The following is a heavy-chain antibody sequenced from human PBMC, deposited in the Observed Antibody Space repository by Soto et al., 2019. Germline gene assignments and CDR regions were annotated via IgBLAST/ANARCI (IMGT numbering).Heavy chain of an antibody. CDR2: ISGSGGST. V-gene: IGHV3-23*01. CDR1: GFTFSSYA. J-gene: IGHJ4*02. CDR3: AKTGSSGWFHFDY. Sequence: EVQLLESGGGLVQPGGSLRLSCAASGFTFSSYAMSWVRQAPGKGLEWVSAISGSGGSTYYADSGKGRFTISRDNSKNTRYLQMNSLRAEDTAVYYCAKTGSSGWFHFDYWGQGTLVTVSS. D-gene: IGHD6-19*01.